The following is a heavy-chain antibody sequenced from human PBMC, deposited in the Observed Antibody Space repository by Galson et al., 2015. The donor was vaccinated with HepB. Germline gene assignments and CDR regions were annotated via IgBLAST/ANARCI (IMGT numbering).Heavy chain of an antibody. D-gene: IGHD5-18*01. V-gene: IGHV3-23*01. J-gene: IGHJ4*02. CDR1: GFTFSSYA. CDR2: ISGSGGST. Sequence: SLRLSCAASGFTFSSYAMSWVRQAPGKGLEWVSAISGSGGSTYYADSVKGRFTISRDNSKNTLYLQMNSLRAEDTAVYYCAKDSGNGGYSYGYVPPEIDYWGQGTLVTVSS. CDR3: AKDSGNGGYSYGYVPPEIDY.